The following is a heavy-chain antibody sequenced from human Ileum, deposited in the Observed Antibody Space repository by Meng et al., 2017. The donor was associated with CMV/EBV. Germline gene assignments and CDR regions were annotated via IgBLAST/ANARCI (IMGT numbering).Heavy chain of an antibody. V-gene: IGHV4-59*01. CDR3: ARAGGYDYHFDF. J-gene: IGHJ4*02. D-gene: IGHD5-12*01. CDR2: INYSGST. Sequence: LRLSCTVSGVSISSYFWSWIRLSPGKGLEWIGYINYSGSTKYNPSLESRVSISIDTSKNQFSLRLRSVTAADTAEYYCARAGGYDYHFDFWGQGTLVTVSS. CDR1: GVSISSYF.